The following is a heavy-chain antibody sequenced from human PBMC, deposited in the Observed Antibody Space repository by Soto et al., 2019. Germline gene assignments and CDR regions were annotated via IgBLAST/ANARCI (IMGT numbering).Heavy chain of an antibody. Sequence: SLRLSCAVAGFPFRSYEMNWVRQAPGKGPEWVSYITSSSDAIYYAASVKGRFTVSRDNAKNSLYLQMNSLRAEDTAVYYCAILDFGDYLLSYGVDVWGQGTTVTASS. CDR1: GFPFRSYE. CDR2: ITSSSDAI. D-gene: IGHD4-17*01. J-gene: IGHJ6*02. V-gene: IGHV3-48*03. CDR3: AILDFGDYLLSYGVDV.